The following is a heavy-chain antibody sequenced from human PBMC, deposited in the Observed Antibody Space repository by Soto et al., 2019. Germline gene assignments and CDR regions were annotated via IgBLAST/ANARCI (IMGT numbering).Heavy chain of an antibody. CDR3: ARGQEDIVVVVAAPRAFDI. V-gene: IGHV4-34*01. J-gene: IGHJ3*02. Sequence: QVQLQQWGAGLLKPSETLSLTCAVYGGSFSGYYWSWIRQPPGKGLEWIGEINHSGSTNYNPSLRSRVPISVDTSKNQFSLKLGSVPAADTAVYYCARGQEDIVVVVAAPRAFDIWGQGTMVTVSS. CDR2: INHSGST. D-gene: IGHD2-15*01. CDR1: GGSFSGYY.